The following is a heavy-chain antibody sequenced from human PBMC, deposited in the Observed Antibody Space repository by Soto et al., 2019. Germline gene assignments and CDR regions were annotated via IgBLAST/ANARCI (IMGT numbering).Heavy chain of an antibody. CDR3: ARIPHDYGDYCFDY. CDR1: GFTFSRYW. Sequence: GGSLRLSCAASGFTFSRYWMSWVRKAPAKGLEWVVNIKQDGSEKYYVDSVKGRFTISRDNAKNSLYLQMNSLRAEDTAVYYCARIPHDYGDYCFDYWGQGTLVTVSS. D-gene: IGHD4-17*01. V-gene: IGHV3-7*01. CDR2: IKQDGSEK. J-gene: IGHJ4*02.